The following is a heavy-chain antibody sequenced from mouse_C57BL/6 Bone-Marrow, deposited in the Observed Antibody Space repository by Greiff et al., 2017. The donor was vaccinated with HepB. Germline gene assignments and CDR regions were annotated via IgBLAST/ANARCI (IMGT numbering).Heavy chain of an antibody. D-gene: IGHD2-12*01. Sequence: QVQLKESGPGLVQPSQSLSISCTASGFSFTSYGVHWVRQSPGKGLEWLGVIWSGGSTDYNAAFISRLSISNDNSKSQVFFKMNSLQADDTAIYYCASKGRRRGYYYAMDYWGQGTSVTVSS. CDR1: GFSFTSYG. CDR3: ASKGRRRGYYYAMDY. CDR2: IWSGGST. J-gene: IGHJ4*01. V-gene: IGHV2-2*01.